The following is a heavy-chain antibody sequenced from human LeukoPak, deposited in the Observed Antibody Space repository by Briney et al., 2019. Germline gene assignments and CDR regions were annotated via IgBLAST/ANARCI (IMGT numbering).Heavy chain of an antibody. CDR1: GYTFTSYG. D-gene: IGHD2-21*02. V-gene: IGHV1-18*01. CDR3: ASTSEDCGGDCYSIYYYYGMDV. CDR2: ISAYNGNT. Sequence: ASVKVSCKASGYTFTSYGISWVRQAPGQGLEWMGWISAYNGNTNYAQKLQGRVTMTTDTSTSTAYMELSRLKSDDTAVYYCASTSEDCGGDCYSIYYYYGMDVWGQGTTVTVSS. J-gene: IGHJ6*02.